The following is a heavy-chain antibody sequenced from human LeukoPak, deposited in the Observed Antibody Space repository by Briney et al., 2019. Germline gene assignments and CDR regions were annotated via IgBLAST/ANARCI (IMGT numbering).Heavy chain of an antibody. V-gene: IGHV1-69*13. J-gene: IGHJ4*02. D-gene: IGHD6-19*01. Sequence: SVKVSCKASGGAFSSFAINWVRQTPGQGLGWMGGIIPIFVTPSYAQKFQGRITITADESTSTAYMELSSLRSEDTAVYYCAKEGYTSGWYRYWGQGTLVTVS. CDR2: IIPIFVTP. CDR1: GGAFSSFA. CDR3: AKEGYTSGWYRY.